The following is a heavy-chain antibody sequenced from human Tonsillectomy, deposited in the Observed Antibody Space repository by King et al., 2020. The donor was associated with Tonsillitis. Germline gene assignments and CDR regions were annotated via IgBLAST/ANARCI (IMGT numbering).Heavy chain of an antibody. CDR1: GFTFSSYW. CDR2: IKQDGSEK. D-gene: IGHD6-13*01. V-gene: IGHV3-7*03. J-gene: IGHJ6*03. Sequence: VQLVESGGGLVQPGGSLRLSCAASGFTFSSYWMSWVLQAPGKGLEWVANIKQDGSEKYYVDSVKGRFTISRDNAKNSLYLQMNSLRAEDTAVYYCARARIARNYYYYYYMDVWGKGTTVTVSS. CDR3: ARARIARNYYYYYYMDV.